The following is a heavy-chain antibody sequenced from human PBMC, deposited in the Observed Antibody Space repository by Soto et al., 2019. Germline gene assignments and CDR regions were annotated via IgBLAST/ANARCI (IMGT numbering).Heavy chain of an antibody. D-gene: IGHD3-3*01. Sequence: ASVKVSCKASGYTFTSYYMHWVRQAPGQGLEWMGIINPSGGSTSYAQKFQGRVTMTRDTSTSTVYMELSSLRSEDTAVYCCARDRNYDFWSGYFVYYYGMDVWGQGTTVTVSS. CDR1: GYTFTSYY. V-gene: IGHV1-46*01. CDR3: ARDRNYDFWSGYFVYYYGMDV. J-gene: IGHJ6*02. CDR2: INPSGGST.